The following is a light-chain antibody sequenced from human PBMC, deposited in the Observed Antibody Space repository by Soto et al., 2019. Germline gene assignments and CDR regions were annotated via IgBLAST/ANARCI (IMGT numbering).Light chain of an antibody. V-gene: IGKV1-5*01. J-gene: IGKJ1*01. Sequence: IQLTQSPSTLSASVGDRVTITFRASESIRNWLAWYQQKPGKAPNPLIYDASSLESGVPSRFSGSGSGTEFTLTISSLQPDDFATYYCQQYNSYWTFGQGTKVDIK. CDR3: QQYNSYWT. CDR1: ESIRNW. CDR2: DAS.